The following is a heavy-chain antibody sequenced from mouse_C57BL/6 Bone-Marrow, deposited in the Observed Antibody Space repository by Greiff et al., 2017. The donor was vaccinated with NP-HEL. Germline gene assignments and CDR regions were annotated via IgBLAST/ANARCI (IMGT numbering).Heavy chain of an antibody. CDR1: GYAFTNYL. V-gene: IGHV1-54*01. Sequence: VQLKESGAELVRPGTSVKVSCKASGYAFTNYLIEWVKQRPGQGLEWIGVINPGSGGTNYNEKFKGKATLTADKSSSTAYMQLSSLTSEDSAVYFCARLGFYYFDYWGQGTTLTVSS. CDR2: INPGSGGT. CDR3: ARLGFYYFDY. J-gene: IGHJ2*01.